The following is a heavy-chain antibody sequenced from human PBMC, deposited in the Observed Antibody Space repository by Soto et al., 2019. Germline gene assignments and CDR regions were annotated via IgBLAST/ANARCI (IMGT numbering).Heavy chain of an antibody. CDR1: GFNFIRYG. D-gene: IGHD2-2*01. Sequence: LRLSCAASGFNFIRYGMHWVRQAPGKGLEWIAGMSSDGGYTPYADSMKGRFTISRDNPKNTLFLQMHSLRAEDTAVYFCARDADTSNHFYFFDSWGQGTPVTVSS. CDR3: ARDADTSNHFYFFDS. CDR2: MSSDGGYT. J-gene: IGHJ4*02. V-gene: IGHV3-33*05.